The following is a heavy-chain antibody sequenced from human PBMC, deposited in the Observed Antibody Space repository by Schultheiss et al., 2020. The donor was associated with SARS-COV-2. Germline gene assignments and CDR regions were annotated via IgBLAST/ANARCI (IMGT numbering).Heavy chain of an antibody. Sequence: GGSLRLSCAASGFTFDDYAMHWVRQAPGKGLEWVSGISWNSGSIGYADSVKGRFTISRDNAKNSLYLQMNSLRAEDTAVYYCAKDPRFLGIAAYPPDAFDIWGQGTMVTVSS. J-gene: IGHJ3*02. CDR3: AKDPRFLGIAAYPPDAFDI. CDR1: GFTFDDYA. D-gene: IGHD6-13*01. CDR2: ISWNSGSI. V-gene: IGHV3-9*01.